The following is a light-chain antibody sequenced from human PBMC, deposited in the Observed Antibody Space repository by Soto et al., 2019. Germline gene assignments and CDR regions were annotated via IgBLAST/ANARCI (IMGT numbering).Light chain of an antibody. Sequence: EIVMTQSPATLSVSPGERATLTCRASQSVSSNLAWYQQKPGQAPRLLIYGASTRATGIPARFSGSGSGTEFTLTISRLEPEDFAVYSCQQYDKWPRTFGQGTKVDIK. CDR1: QSVSSN. J-gene: IGKJ1*01. V-gene: IGKV3-15*01. CDR2: GAS. CDR3: QQYDKWPRT.